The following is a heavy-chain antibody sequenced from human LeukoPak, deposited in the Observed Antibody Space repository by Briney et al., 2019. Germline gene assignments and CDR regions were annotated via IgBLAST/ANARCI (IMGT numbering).Heavy chain of an antibody. CDR1: GFTFSSYE. CDR3: VRDPPGGWEGFDS. J-gene: IGHJ4*02. V-gene: IGHV3-48*03. D-gene: IGHD1-26*01. Sequence: GGSLRLSCAASGFTFSSYETNWVRQAPGKGLEWVSYIRSSGDSIYYADSVKGRFTVSRDNAKNSPYLQMNRLRAEDTAIYYCVRDPPGGWEGFDSWGQGILVTVSS. CDR2: IRSSGDSI.